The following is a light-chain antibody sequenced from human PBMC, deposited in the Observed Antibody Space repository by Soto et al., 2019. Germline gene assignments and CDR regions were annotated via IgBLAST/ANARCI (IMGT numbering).Light chain of an antibody. CDR2: GAS. V-gene: IGKV3-15*01. J-gene: IGKJ1*01. CDR3: KQYNTWPRT. CDR1: QSVSSN. Sequence: EIVMTQSPATLSVTPGERATLSCRASQSVSSNFSWYQQKPGQAPRLLIYGASTRATAVPARFTASGSGTEFTLTISSLQSEDFAVYYCKQYNTWPRTFGQGTKVDIK.